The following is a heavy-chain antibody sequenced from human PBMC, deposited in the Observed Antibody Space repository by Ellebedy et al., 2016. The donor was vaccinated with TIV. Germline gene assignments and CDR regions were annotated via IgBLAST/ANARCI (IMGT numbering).Heavy chain of an antibody. D-gene: IGHD2-15*01. CDR3: ATDRYCSGGSCLIFDP. CDR1: GYTLTELS. V-gene: IGHV1-24*01. CDR2: FDPEDGET. Sequence: ASVKVSXXVSGYTLTELSMHWVRQAPGKGLEWMGGFDPEDGETIYAQKFQGRVTMTEDTSTDTAYMELSSLRSEDTAVYYCATDRYCSGGSCLIFDPWGQGTLVTVSS. J-gene: IGHJ5*02.